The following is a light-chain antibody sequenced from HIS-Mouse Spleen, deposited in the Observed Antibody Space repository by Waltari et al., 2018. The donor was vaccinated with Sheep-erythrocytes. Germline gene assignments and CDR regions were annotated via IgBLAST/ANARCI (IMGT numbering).Light chain of an antibody. V-gene: IGLV2-11*01. J-gene: IGLJ1*01. CDR1: SSDVGGYNY. Sequence: QSALTQPRSLSGSPGQSVTISCTGTSSDVGGYNYFSWYQQHPGKAPQPMIYDVRNRPSWVPDRFSGATSGNTASLTISGLQAEDEADYYCCSYAGSYNHVFATGTKVTVL. CDR2: DVR. CDR3: CSYAGSYNHV.